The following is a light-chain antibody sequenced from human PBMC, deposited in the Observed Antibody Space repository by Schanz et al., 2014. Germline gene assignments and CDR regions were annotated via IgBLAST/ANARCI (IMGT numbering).Light chain of an antibody. Sequence: EIVMTQSPATLSLSPGERAALSCRASQSISTYLAWYQHKPGQAPRLLIFGASTRATGIPARFSGSGSGTXFTLTISSLQSEDFAVYYCLQNNTWPFTFGQGTRLE. CDR3: LQNNTWPFT. J-gene: IGKJ5*01. CDR2: GAS. V-gene: IGKV3-15*01. CDR1: QSISTY.